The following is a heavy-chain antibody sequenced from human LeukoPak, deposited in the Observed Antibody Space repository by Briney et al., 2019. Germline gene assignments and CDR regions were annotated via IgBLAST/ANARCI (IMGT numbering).Heavy chain of an antibody. J-gene: IGHJ6*03. D-gene: IGHD6-19*01. V-gene: IGHV1-2*06. Sequence: GASVKVSCKASGYTFTGYYMHWVRQAPGQGLEWMGRINPNSGGTNYAQKFQGRVTMTRDTSISTAYMELSRLRSDDTAVYYCAREPRIAVAGTTYYYYMDVWGKGTTVTVSS. CDR3: AREPRIAVAGTTYYYYMDV. CDR1: GYTFTGYY. CDR2: INPNSGGT.